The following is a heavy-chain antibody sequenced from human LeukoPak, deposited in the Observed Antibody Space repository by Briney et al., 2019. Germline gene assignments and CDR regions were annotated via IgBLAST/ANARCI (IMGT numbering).Heavy chain of an antibody. Sequence: SVKVSCKASGGTFSSYAISWVRRAPGQGLEWMGGIIPIFGTANYAQKFQGRVTITADESTSTAYMELSSLRSEDTAVYYCARGYCSSTSCYSVDERNYYYYGMDVWGQGTTVTVSS. D-gene: IGHD2-2*01. V-gene: IGHV1-69*13. CDR2: IIPIFGTA. CDR1: GGTFSSYA. CDR3: ARGYCSSTSCYSVDERNYYYYGMDV. J-gene: IGHJ6*02.